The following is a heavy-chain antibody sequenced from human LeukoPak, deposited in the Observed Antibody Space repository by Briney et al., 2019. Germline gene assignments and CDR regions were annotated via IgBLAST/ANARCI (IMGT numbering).Heavy chain of an antibody. CDR3: RTFLGSSSSDAFDI. D-gene: IGHD6-13*01. Sequence: GGSLRLSCAASGFTFSDHYMDWVRQAPGKGLEWVGRTRNKANSYTTEYAAFVKGRFTISRDDSKNSLYLQMNSLKTEDTAAYYCRTFLGSSSSDAFDIWGQGTMVTVSS. CDR1: GFTFSDHY. V-gene: IGHV3-72*01. J-gene: IGHJ3*02. CDR2: TRNKANSYTT.